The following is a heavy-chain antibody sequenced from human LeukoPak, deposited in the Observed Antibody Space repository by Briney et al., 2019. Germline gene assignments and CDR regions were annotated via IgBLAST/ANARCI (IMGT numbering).Heavy chain of an antibody. Sequence: NPSETLSLTCTVSGGSISSNSYSWGWIRQPPGKGLEWIGSIFYSGSTSYNPSLKSRVTISVDRSKNQFSLKVSSVTAADTAVYYCARVDQLAFDQWGQGTLVTVSS. CDR2: IFYSGST. V-gene: IGHV4-39*07. J-gene: IGHJ4*02. CDR3: ARVDQLAFDQ. CDR1: GGSISSNSYS. D-gene: IGHD2-2*01.